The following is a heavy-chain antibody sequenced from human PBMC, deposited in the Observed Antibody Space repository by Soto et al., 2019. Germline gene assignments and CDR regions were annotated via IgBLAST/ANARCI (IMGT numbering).Heavy chain of an antibody. D-gene: IGHD5-12*01. V-gene: IGHV3-30*03. Sequence: PGGSLRLSCAASGFTFSSYGMHWVRQAPGKGLEWVAVISYDGSNKYYADTVKGRFTISRDNSKNTLYLQMNSLRAEDTAVYYCARDNGISGYEVRAFDYWGQGTLVTVSS. CDR3: ARDNGISGYEVRAFDY. CDR2: ISYDGSNK. CDR1: GFTFSSYG. J-gene: IGHJ4*02.